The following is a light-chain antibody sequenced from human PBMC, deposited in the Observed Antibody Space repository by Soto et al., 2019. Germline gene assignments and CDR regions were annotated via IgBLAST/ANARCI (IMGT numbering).Light chain of an antibody. CDR1: SSDVGSYNL. V-gene: IGLV2-23*03. J-gene: IGLJ2*01. CDR2: EGS. CDR3: CSYAGSSTFV. Sequence: QSVLTQPASVAGSPGQSIIISCTGTSSDVGSYNLVSWYQQHPGKAPKLMIYEGSKRPSGVSNRFSGSKSGNTASLTIYGLQAEDEADYYCCSYAGSSTFVFGGGTKLTVL.